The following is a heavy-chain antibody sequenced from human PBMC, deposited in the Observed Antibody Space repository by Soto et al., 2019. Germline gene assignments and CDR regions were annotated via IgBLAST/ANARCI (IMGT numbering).Heavy chain of an antibody. CDR2: IIPIFGTA. CDR1: GGTFSSYA. V-gene: IGHV1-69*13. J-gene: IGHJ5*01. CDR3: ARGCTGGSCYQPRYNWSDP. Sequence: ASVKVSCKASGGTFSSYAISWVRQAPGQGLEWMGGIIPIFGTANYAQKFKGRVTITADESTSTAYVELSSLRSEDTVVYYCARGCTGGSCYQPRYNWSDPWGQGTLATVSS. D-gene: IGHD2-15*01.